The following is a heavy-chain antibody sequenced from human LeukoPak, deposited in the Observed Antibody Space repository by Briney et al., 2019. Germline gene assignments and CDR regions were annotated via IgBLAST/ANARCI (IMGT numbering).Heavy chain of an antibody. Sequence: GGSLRLSCAASGFIFRSYGMSWVRQAPGKGLEWVSAISGSGGSTYYADSVKGRFTISRDNSKNTLYLQMNSLRAEDTAVYYCATERRSSGYLFDYWGQGTLVTVSS. CDR1: GFIFRSYG. CDR3: ATERRSSGYLFDY. D-gene: IGHD3-22*01. J-gene: IGHJ4*02. V-gene: IGHV3-23*01. CDR2: ISGSGGST.